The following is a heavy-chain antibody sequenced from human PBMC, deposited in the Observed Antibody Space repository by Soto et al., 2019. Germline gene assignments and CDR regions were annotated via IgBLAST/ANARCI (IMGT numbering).Heavy chain of an antibody. CDR2: ITSSSSTI. D-gene: IGHD6-13*01. Sequence: GGSLRLSCAASGFTFSTYSMNWARQAPGKGLEWIAYITSSSSTIFYADSVKGRFTISRDNAKNSLYLQMNSLRDEDTSVYYCARDNGIAGSFDPWGQGTTVTVYS. V-gene: IGHV3-48*02. CDR3: ARDNGIAGSFDP. J-gene: IGHJ5*02. CDR1: GFTFSTYS.